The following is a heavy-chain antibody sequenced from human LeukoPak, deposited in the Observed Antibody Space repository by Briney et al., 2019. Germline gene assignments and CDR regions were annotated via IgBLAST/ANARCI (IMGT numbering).Heavy chain of an antibody. D-gene: IGHD6-13*01. CDR1: GYTFTSYD. V-gene: IGHV1-8*01. CDR3: ARGYDVAAAGYYMDV. J-gene: IGHJ6*03. Sequence: GASVKVSCKASGYTFTSYDINWVRQATGQGLEWMGWMNPNSGNTGYAQKFQGRVTMTRNTSISTAYMELSSLRSEDTAVYYCARGYDVAAAGYYMDVWGKGTTVTVSS. CDR2: MNPNSGNT.